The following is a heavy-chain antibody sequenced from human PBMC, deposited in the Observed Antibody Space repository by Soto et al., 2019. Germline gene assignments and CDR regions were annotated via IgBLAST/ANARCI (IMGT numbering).Heavy chain of an antibody. CDR2: IIPIFGTA. Sequence: SVKVSCKASGGTFSSYAISWVRQDHGQGLEWMGGIIPIFGTANYAQKFQGRVTITADESTSTAYMELSSLRSEDTAVYYCAKRYFDWLRYGMDVWGQGTTVTVSS. J-gene: IGHJ6*02. CDR1: GGTFSSYA. D-gene: IGHD3-9*01. CDR3: AKRYFDWLRYGMDV. V-gene: IGHV1-69*13.